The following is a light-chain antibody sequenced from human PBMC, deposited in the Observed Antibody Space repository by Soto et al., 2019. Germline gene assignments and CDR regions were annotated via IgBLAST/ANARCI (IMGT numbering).Light chain of an antibody. CDR3: AAWDDSLIGYV. Sequence: QPVLTQPPSASGTPGQRVTISCSGSSSNIGSNDVNWYQHLPGTAPKLLIYSNTQRPSGVPDRFSGSKSGTSASLAISGLQSEDEADYYCAAWDDSLIGYVFGTGTKLTVL. J-gene: IGLJ1*01. CDR1: SSNIGSND. CDR2: SNT. V-gene: IGLV1-44*01.